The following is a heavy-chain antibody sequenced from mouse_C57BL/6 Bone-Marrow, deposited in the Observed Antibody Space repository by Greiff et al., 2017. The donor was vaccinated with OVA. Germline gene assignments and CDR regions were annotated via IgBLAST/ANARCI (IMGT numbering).Heavy chain of an antibody. CDR2: IHPNSGST. CDR1: GYTFTSYW. CDR3: AVLRRVYAMDY. J-gene: IGHJ4*01. Sequence: QVQLQQPGAELVKPGASVKLSCKASGYTFTSYWMHWVKQRPGQGLEWIGMIHPNSGSTNYNEKFKSKATLTVDKSSSTAYMQLSSLTSEDSAVYYCAVLRRVYAMDYWGQGTSVTVSS. D-gene: IGHD1-1*01. V-gene: IGHV1-64*01.